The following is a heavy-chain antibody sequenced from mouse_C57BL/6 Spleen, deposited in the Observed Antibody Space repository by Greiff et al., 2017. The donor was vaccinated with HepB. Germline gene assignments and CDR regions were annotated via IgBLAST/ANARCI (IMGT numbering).Heavy chain of an antibody. CDR1: GYAFSSYW. V-gene: IGHV1-80*01. Sequence: VQLQQSGAELVKPGASVKISCKASGYAFSSYWMNWVKQRPGKGLEWIGQIYPGDGDTNYNGKFKGKATLTADKSSSTAYMQLSSLTSEDSAVYFCARSIDMRAWFAYWGQGTLVTVSA. J-gene: IGHJ3*01. CDR3: ARSIDMRAWFAY. CDR2: IYPGDGDT.